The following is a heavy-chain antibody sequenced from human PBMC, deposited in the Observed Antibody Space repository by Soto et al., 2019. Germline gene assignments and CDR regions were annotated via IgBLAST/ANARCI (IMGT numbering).Heavy chain of an antibody. V-gene: IGHV1-46*01. CDR1: GYTFTSYN. Sequence: QVQLVQSGAEVKKPGASVKVSCKASGYTFTSYNIHWVRQAPGQGLEWVGMINPRGFFTTYAQKFRGRVTMTGDTSTSVVYMELSGLTSNDTAVYYCARANTIRPYYFNMDVWGQGTTVTVSS. CDR2: INPRGFFT. D-gene: IGHD3-22*01. CDR3: ARANTIRPYYFNMDV. J-gene: IGHJ6*02.